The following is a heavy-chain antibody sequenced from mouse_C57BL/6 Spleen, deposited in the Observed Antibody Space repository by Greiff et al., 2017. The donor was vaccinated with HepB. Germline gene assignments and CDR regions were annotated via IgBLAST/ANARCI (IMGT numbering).Heavy chain of an antibody. V-gene: IGHV3-6*01. CDR1: GYSITSGYY. Sequence: EVQRVESGPGLVKPSQSLSLTCSVTGYSITSGYYWNWIRQFPGNKLEWMGYISYDGSNNYNPSLKNRISITRDTSKNQFFLKLNSVTTEDTATYYCARSDYDLAYWGQGTLVTVSA. CDR2: ISYDGSN. J-gene: IGHJ3*01. CDR3: ARSDYDLAY. D-gene: IGHD2-4*01.